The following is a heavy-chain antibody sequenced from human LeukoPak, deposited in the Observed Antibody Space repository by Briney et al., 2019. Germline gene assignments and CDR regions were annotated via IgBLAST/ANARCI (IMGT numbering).Heavy chain of an antibody. J-gene: IGHJ4*02. V-gene: IGHV4-61*02. D-gene: IGHD6-19*01. CDR1: GGSLSSGSYY. CDR2: IYTSGST. CDR3: AREHSSGLYFYY. Sequence: SETPSLPRTVSGGSLSSGSYYWSLIPQPPRKGLEWIGRIYTSGSTNYNPSLKSRVTISVDTSKNQFSLKLSSVTAADTAVYYCAREHSSGLYFYYWGQGTLVTVSS.